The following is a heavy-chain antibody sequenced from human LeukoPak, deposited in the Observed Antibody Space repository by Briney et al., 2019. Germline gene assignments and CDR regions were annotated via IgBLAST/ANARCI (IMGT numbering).Heavy chain of an antibody. CDR3: AKVAGYQPYYGMDV. D-gene: IGHD2-2*01. J-gene: IGHJ6*02. CDR2: ISGSGGTT. CDR1: GFSFSSYA. V-gene: IGHV3-23*01. Sequence: GGSLRLSCAAYGFSFSSYAMSWVRQAPGKGLEWVSAISGSGGTTYYADSVKGRFTISRDNSKNTLYLQMNSLRAEDTAEYYCAKVAGYQPYYGMDVWGQETTVTVSS.